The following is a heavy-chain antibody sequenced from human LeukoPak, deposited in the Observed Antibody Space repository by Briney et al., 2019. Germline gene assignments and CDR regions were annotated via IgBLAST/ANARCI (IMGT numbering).Heavy chain of an antibody. CDR1: GYTFTSYD. Sequence: RGASVKVSCKASGYTFTSYDINWVRQATGQGLEWMGWMNPNSGNTGYAQKFQGRVTMTRNTSISTAYMELSSLRSEDTAVYYCARGNGCSSSWYPWDWFDPWGQGTLVTVSS. CDR3: ARGNGCSSSWYPWDWFDP. D-gene: IGHD6-13*01. J-gene: IGHJ5*02. V-gene: IGHV1-8*01. CDR2: MNPNSGNT.